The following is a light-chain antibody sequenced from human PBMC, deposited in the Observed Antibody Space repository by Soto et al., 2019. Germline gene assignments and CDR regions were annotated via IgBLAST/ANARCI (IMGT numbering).Light chain of an antibody. CDR1: SSDVGGYNY. J-gene: IGLJ3*02. CDR3: SSYAGSNNWV. Sequence: QSALTQPPSASGSPGQSVTISCTGTSSDVGGYNYVSWYQQHPGKAPKLMIYEVSKRPSGVPVRFSGSKSGNTASLTVSGLQAEDEAEYYCSSYAGSNNWVFGGGTKLTVL. CDR2: EVS. V-gene: IGLV2-8*01.